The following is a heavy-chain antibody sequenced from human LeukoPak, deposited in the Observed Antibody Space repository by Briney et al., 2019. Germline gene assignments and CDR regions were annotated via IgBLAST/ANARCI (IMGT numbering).Heavy chain of an antibody. CDR2: INHSGST. J-gene: IGHJ4*02. CDR1: GGSFSGYY. CDR3: ARGQWLVSR. D-gene: IGHD6-19*01. Sequence: SETLSLTCAVYGGSFSGYYWSWIRQPPGKGLEWIGEINHSGSTNYNPSLKSRVTISVDTSKNQFSLKLSSVTAADTAVYYCARGQWLVSRWGQGTLVAVSS. V-gene: IGHV4-34*01.